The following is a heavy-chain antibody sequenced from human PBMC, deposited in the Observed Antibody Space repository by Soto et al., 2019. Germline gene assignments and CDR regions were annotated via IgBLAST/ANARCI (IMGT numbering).Heavy chain of an antibody. CDR2: LSRSGDTT. V-gene: IGHV3-23*01. D-gene: IGHD2-2*01. CDR1: GFTFSSYP. Sequence: EVQLLESGGGLVQPGGSLRLSCAASGFTFSSYPMSWVRQAPGKGLEWGSGLSRSGDTTYYAESVKGRFTISRDNSQNTLSLQMNSLSAEDTAIYYCAKDHDCCSSNCYYSFYGMDVWGQGTTVTVSS. J-gene: IGHJ6*02. CDR3: AKDHDCCSSNCYYSFYGMDV.